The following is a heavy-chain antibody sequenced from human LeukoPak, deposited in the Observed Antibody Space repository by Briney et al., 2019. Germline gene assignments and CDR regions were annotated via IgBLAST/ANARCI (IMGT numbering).Heavy chain of an antibody. D-gene: IGHD5-24*01. Sequence: SETLSLTCAVYGGSFSEYYWSWIRQPPGKGLEWIGYIYYSGSTNYNPSLKSRVTISVDTSKNQFSLKMSSVTAADTAVYYCARARDGHINNWFDPWGQGTLVTVSS. CDR2: IYYSGST. J-gene: IGHJ5*02. V-gene: IGHV4-59*01. CDR3: ARARDGHINNWFDP. CDR1: GGSFSEYY.